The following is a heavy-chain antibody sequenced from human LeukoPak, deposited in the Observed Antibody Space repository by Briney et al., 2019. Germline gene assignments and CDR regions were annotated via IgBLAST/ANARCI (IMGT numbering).Heavy chain of an antibody. D-gene: IGHD3-9*01. CDR2: ISGSGGST. CDR3: AKDLTARYYDILTGYYATEIDY. CDR1: GFTFSSYA. Sequence: GGSLRLSCAASGFTFSSYAMSWVRQAPGKWLEWVSAISGSGGSTYYADSVKGRFTISRDNSKNTLYLQMNSLRAEDTAVYYCAKDLTARYYDILTGYYATEIDYWGQGTLVTVSS. V-gene: IGHV3-23*01. J-gene: IGHJ4*02.